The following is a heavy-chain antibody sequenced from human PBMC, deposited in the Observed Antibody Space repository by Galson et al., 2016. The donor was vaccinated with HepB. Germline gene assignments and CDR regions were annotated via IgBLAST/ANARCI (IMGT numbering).Heavy chain of an antibody. CDR2: IYWDDDN. V-gene: IGHV2-5*02. Sequence: PALVKPTQTLTLTCTFSGFSLSSSGVGVGRIRQPPGKALEWLALIYWDDDNRYSPSLKSRLTITKETSKNQVVLPMTNMDPVDTATYYCAHTDFSISADAFDYWGQGTLVTVSS. D-gene: IGHD4-11*01. CDR3: AHTDFSISADAFDY. J-gene: IGHJ4*02. CDR1: GFSLSSSGVG.